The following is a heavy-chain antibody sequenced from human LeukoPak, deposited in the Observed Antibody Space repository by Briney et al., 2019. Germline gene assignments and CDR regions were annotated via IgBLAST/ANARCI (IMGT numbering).Heavy chain of an antibody. CDR2: IKPDGSEK. Sequence: PGGSLRLSCAASGFTFSSHWMSWVRQAPGKGLEWVANIKPDGSEKYPVDSVKGRFTVTRDNAKNSLYLQMNSLRAEDTAVYYCARGPYYDYVWGSYCDYWGQGTLVTVSS. CDR3: ARGPYYDYVWGSYCDY. CDR1: GFTFSSHW. V-gene: IGHV3-7*01. J-gene: IGHJ4*02. D-gene: IGHD3-16*01.